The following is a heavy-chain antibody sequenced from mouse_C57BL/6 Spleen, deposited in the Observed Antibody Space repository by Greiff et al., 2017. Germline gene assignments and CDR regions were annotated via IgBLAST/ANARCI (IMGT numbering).Heavy chain of an antibody. CDR2: IRSKSNNYAT. CDR1: GFSFNTYA. V-gene: IGHV10-1*01. J-gene: IGHJ4*01. D-gene: IGHD2-3*01. Sequence: EAGGGLVQPKGSLKLSCAASGFSFNTYAMNWVRQAPGKGLEWVARIRSKSNNYATYYADSVKDRFTISRDDSESMLYLQMNNLKTEDTAMYYCVRQWLLDAMDYWGQGTSVTVSS. CDR3: VRQWLLDAMDY.